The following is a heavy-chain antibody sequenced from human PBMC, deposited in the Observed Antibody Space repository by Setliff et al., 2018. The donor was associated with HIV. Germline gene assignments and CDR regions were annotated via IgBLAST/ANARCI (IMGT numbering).Heavy chain of an antibody. Sequence: SVPLSLTCTVPGDSISSYYRSWIRQPPGKGLELIGYIYYSGSTNYNPSLKSRVTLSVDTSKNQLSLNLSSVTAADTAVYYCARQVGNKVLFDSWGQGTLVTVSS. J-gene: IGHJ4*02. D-gene: IGHD7-27*01. CDR1: GDSISSYY. V-gene: IGHV4-59*01. CDR2: IYYSGST. CDR3: ARQVGNKVLFDS.